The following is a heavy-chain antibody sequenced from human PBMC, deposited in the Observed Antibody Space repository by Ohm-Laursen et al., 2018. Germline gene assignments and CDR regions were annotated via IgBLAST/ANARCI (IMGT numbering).Heavy chain of an antibody. CDR1: GGSISSTSYY. J-gene: IGHJ4*02. V-gene: IGHV4-39*01. CDR3: ASGFYASGSYSFYFDH. Sequence: SDTLSLTCTVSGGSISSTSYYWGWIRQPPGKGLEWIGSIYYSGTTNYNPPLQSRVAISVDTSKSQFSLKMTSVTAADTAIYYCASGFYASGSYSFYFDHWGQGTLVTVSS. CDR2: IYYSGTT. D-gene: IGHD3-10*01.